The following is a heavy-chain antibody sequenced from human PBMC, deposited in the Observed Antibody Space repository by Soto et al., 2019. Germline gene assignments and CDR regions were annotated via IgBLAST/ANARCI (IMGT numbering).Heavy chain of an antibody. V-gene: IGHV3-23*01. Sequence: EVQLLESGGGLVQPGGSLRLSCAASGFTFSSYAMRWVRQAPGKGLEWVSAISGSGGSTYYADSVKGRFTISRDNSKNTLYLQMNSLRAEDTAVYYCANDFYGSGSYYNEFDYWGQGTLVTVSS. D-gene: IGHD3-10*01. J-gene: IGHJ4*02. CDR3: ANDFYGSGSYYNEFDY. CDR2: ISGSGGST. CDR1: GFTFSSYA.